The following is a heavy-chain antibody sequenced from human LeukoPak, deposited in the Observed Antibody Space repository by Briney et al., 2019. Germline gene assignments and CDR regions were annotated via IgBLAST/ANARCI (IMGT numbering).Heavy chain of an antibody. CDR1: GFTLNNYA. Sequence: GGSLRLSCAASGFTLNNYAMNWVRQAPGKGLEWVSSISGGGGTTYYADSAKGRFTISRDNSQNTLYLQMNRLRAEDTAVYYCARDYADYVGYFFFDYWGQGTLVTVSS. V-gene: IGHV3-23*01. J-gene: IGHJ4*02. CDR2: ISGGGGTT. D-gene: IGHD4-17*01. CDR3: ARDYADYVGYFFFDY.